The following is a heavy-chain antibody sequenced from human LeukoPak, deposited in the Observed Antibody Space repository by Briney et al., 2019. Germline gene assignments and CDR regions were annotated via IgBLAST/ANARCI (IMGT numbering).Heavy chain of an antibody. Sequence: GGSLRLSCAASGLTFSSYAMHWVRQAPGKGLEWVAVISYDGSNKYYADSVKGRFTISRDNSKNTLYLQMNSLRAEDTAVYYCARDSYYYYYGMDVWGQGTTVTVSS. J-gene: IGHJ6*02. V-gene: IGHV3-30-3*01. CDR1: GLTFSSYA. CDR3: ARDSYYYYYGMDV. CDR2: ISYDGSNK.